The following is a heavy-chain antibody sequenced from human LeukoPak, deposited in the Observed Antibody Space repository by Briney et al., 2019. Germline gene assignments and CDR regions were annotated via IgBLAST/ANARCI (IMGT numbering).Heavy chain of an antibody. Sequence: SETLSLTCAVYGGSFSGYYWSWVRQPPGKGLEWIGEVDIGAHTSSNPSLKSRVTISADSSKNQFTLTLRSLTAADTALYYCVRQIGACAFDSWGQGTSVTVSS. J-gene: IGHJ3*01. CDR1: GGSFSGYY. D-gene: IGHD3-3*01. CDR2: VDIGAHT. CDR3: VRQIGACAFDS. V-gene: IGHV4-34*01.